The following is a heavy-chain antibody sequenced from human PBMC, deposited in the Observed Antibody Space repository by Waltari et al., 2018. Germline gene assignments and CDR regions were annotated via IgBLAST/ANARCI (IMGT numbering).Heavy chain of an antibody. CDR2: MNRDGSET. V-gene: IGHV3-7*01. Sequence: EVQLVEAGGGLVQPGGALRLSRGGTGFTLGCVWIGWVRQAPGKGLDWVANMNRDGSETYYVDSVKGRFTISRDNAKNSLYLEMNTLRVEDTAIYYCARLSSSWNEKGAFDIWGQGSMVTVSS. D-gene: IGHD6-13*01. CDR1: GFTLGCVW. J-gene: IGHJ3*02. CDR3: ARLSSSWNEKGAFDI.